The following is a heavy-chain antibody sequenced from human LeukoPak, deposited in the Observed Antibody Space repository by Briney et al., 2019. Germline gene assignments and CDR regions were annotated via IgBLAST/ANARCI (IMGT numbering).Heavy chain of an antibody. CDR2: SGGDGGST. CDR1: GFTFSSYD. V-gene: IGHV3-23*01. J-gene: IGHJ2*01. CDR3: AKALNYWYFDL. Sequence: PGGSLRLSCAASGFTFSSYDMSWVCQAPGKGLEWVSASGGDGGSTYADSVKGLFTISRDNSKNTLYLQMNSLRAEDTATYYCAKALNYWYFDLWGRGNLVTVSS.